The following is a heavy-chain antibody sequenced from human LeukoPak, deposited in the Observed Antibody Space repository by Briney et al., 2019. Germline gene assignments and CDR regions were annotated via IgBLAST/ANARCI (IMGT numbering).Heavy chain of an antibody. CDR3: ARDSYSPKYFQQ. CDR2: IYSGGST. Sequence: GGSLRLSCAASGFSVSNNDMSWVRQAPGKGLEWVSVIYSGGSTFYADSVKGRVTISIDNSKNTFSLQMNSLRAEDTAVYYCARDSYSPKYFQQWGQGTLVTVSS. V-gene: IGHV3-66*01. CDR1: GFSVSNND. D-gene: IGHD2-15*01. J-gene: IGHJ1*01.